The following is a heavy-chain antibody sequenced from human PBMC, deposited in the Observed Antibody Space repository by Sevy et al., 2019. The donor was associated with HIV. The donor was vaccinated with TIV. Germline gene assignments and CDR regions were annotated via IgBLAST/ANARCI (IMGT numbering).Heavy chain of an antibody. J-gene: IGHJ6*02. CDR3: ANAYSGSYSHSYLYALDV. V-gene: IGHV3-30*18. D-gene: IGHD1-26*01. Sequence: GGSLRLSCIGSGFSFSYYGIHWVRQSPGKGLDWVALISHDGINEYYANAVKGRFTISRDNSKNTVYLEMNSLRNEDTAIYFCANAYSGSYSHSYLYALDVWGQGTTVTVSS. CDR2: ISHDGINE. CDR1: GFSFSYYG.